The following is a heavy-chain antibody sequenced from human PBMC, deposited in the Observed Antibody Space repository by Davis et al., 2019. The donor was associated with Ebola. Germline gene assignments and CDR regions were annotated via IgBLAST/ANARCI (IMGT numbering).Heavy chain of an antibody. CDR3: ARDTGSRVQGTPYGMDV. D-gene: IGHD3-10*01. CDR2: INPSGGST. J-gene: IGHJ6*02. CDR1: GYTFTSYY. Sequence: ASVKVSCKASGYTFTSYYMHWVRQAPGQGLEWMGIINPSGGSTSYAQKFQGRVTMTRDTSTSTVYMELSSLRSEDTAVYYCARDTGSRVQGTPYGMDVWGQGTTVTVSS. V-gene: IGHV1-46*01.